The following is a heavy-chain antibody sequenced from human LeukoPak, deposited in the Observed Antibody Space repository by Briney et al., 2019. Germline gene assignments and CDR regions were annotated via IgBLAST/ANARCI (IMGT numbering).Heavy chain of an antibody. CDR1: GGSFSGYY. J-gene: IGHJ5*02. D-gene: IGHD1-14*01. Sequence: PSETLSLTCAVYGGSFSGYYWSWIRQPPGKGLEWIGEINHSGSTNYNPSLKSRVTISVDTSKNQFSLKLSSVTAADTAVYYCARGAGTPYNWFDPWGQGTLVTVSS. CDR2: INHSGST. CDR3: ARGAGTPYNWFDP. V-gene: IGHV4-34*01.